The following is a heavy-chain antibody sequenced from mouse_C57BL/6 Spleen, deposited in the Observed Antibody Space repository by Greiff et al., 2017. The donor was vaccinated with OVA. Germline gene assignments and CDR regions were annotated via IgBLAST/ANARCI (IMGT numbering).Heavy chain of an antibody. CDR1: GYTFTSYW. D-gene: IGHD3-2*02. J-gene: IGHJ3*01. CDR3: ARSERTAQATYLFAY. V-gene: IGHV1-69*01. CDR2: IDPSDSYT. Sequence: QVQLQQPGAELVMPGASVKLSCKASGYTFTSYWMHWVKQRPGQGLEWIGEIDPSDSYTNYNQKFKGKSTLTVDKSSSTAYMQLSSLTSEDSAVYYCARSERTAQATYLFAYWGQGTLVTVSA.